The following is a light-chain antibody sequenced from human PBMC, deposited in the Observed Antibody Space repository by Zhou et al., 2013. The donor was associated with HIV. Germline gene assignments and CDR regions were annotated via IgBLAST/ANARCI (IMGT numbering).Light chain of an antibody. CDR1: QTVYNY. V-gene: IGKV3-20*01. CDR2: DAS. CDR3: QQYGSSPYT. J-gene: IGKJ2*01. Sequence: EIVLTQSPATLSLSPGESATLSCRASQTVYNYLAWYQQKPGQAPRLLIYDASNRATGVPARFSGSGSGTDFTLTISRLEPEDFAVYYCQQYGSSPYTFGQGTKLEIK.